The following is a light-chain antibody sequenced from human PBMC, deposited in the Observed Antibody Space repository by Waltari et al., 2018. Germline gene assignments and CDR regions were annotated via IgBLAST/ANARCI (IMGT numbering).Light chain of an antibody. CDR1: QGIKHF. CDR2: DAS. CDR3: QQHYSLPIT. J-gene: IGKJ5*01. Sequence: DIQMTQSHSSLSASVGDRVTITCQASQGIKHFLNWYQQIPGKAPDLLIYDASNLETGVPSRFSGSGSGTDFTFTISRVQPEDIATYYCQQHYSLPITFGQGTRLEIK. V-gene: IGKV1-33*01.